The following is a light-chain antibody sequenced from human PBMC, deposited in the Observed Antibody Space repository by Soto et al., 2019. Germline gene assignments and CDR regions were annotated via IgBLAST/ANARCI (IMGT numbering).Light chain of an antibody. CDR2: DVS. Sequence: QSALTQPASVSGSPGLSIAISCTGTSRDVGGYNSVSWYQQQPGKVPKLMIYDVSNRPSGVSNRFSGSKSGNTASLTISGLQAEDEGDYYCSSYTTGGSYVFGTGT. V-gene: IGLV2-14*01. CDR3: SSYTTGGSYV. CDR1: SRDVGGYNS. J-gene: IGLJ1*01.